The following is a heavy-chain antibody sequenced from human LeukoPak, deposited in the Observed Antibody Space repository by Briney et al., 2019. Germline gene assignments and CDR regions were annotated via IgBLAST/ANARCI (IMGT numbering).Heavy chain of an antibody. CDR3: KTASRSNSWPPPT. CDR1: GFTFSSYW. J-gene: IGHJ5*02. CDR2: IKQDGSEK. Sequence: GGSLRLSCAAPGFTFSSYWMNWVRQAPGKGLEWVANIKQDGSEKKYVDSVKGRFTISRDNAKNSLYLQMNSLRAEDTAMYYCKTASRSNSWPPPTWGQGTLVTVSS. V-gene: IGHV3-7*01. D-gene: IGHD6-13*01.